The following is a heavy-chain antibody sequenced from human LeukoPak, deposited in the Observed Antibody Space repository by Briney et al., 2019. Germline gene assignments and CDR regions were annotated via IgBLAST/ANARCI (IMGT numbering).Heavy chain of an antibody. CDR2: ISYDGSNK. J-gene: IGHJ3*02. V-gene: IGHV3-30-3*01. D-gene: IGHD6-13*01. CDR3: ARGERPLDYSSSWYVAFDI. CDR1: GFTFSSYA. Sequence: GGSLRLSCAASGFTFSSYAMHWVRQAPGKGLEWVAVISYDGSNKYYADSVKGRFTISRDNSKNTLYLQMNSLRAEDTAVYYCARGERPLDYSSSWYVAFDIWGQGTMVTVSS.